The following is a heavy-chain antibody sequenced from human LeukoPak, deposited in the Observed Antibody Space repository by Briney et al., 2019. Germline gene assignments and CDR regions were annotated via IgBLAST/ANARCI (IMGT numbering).Heavy chain of an antibody. V-gene: IGHV1-24*01. CDR1: GGTFSSYA. CDR2: FDPEHGET. Sequence: ASVKVSCKASGGTFSSYAISWVRQAPGKGLEWMGGFDPEHGETIYAQRFQGRVTMTEDTSTDTAYMELSSLTSEDTAVYYCSSVYFEKDAFDIWGQGTMVTVSS. D-gene: IGHD2-21*01. CDR3: SSVYFEKDAFDI. J-gene: IGHJ3*02.